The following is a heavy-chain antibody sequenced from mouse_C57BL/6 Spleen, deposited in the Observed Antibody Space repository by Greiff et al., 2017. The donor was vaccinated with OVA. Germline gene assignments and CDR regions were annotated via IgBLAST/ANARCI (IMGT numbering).Heavy chain of an antibody. J-gene: IGHJ3*01. CDR1: GYAFSSSW. Sequence: VQLQQSGPELVKPGASVKISCKASGYAFSSSWMNWVKQRPGKGLEWIGRIYPGDGDTNYNGKFKGKATLTADKSSSTAYMQLSSLTSEDSAVYFCARWTTVVAPYWGQGTLVTVSA. CDR3: ARWTTVVAPY. CDR2: IYPGDGDT. V-gene: IGHV1-82*01. D-gene: IGHD1-1*01.